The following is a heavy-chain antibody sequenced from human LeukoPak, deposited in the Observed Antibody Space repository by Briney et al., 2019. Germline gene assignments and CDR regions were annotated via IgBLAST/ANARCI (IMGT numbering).Heavy chain of an antibody. D-gene: IGHD6-19*01. CDR1: GHSISSGYF. V-gene: IGHV4-38-2*02. CDR2: IYHSGST. J-gene: IGHJ4*02. Sequence: SETLSLTCTVSGHSISSGYFWGWIRQPPGKGLEWIGGIYHSGSTHYNPSLKSRVTISIITSKNQFSLKLRSVTATDTALYYCARRIAVTGSFDYWGQGTLVTVSS. CDR3: ARRIAVTGSFDY.